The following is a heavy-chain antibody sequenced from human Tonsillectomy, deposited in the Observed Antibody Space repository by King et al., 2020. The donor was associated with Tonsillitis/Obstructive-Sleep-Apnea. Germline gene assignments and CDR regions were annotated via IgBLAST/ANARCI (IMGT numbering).Heavy chain of an antibody. CDR3: ARGRPGTPVALGAANYYMDV. CDR1: GGSVSSGGYY. CDR2: IYYSGNT. D-gene: IGHD6-25*01. Sequence: PLQESGPGLVKPSETLSLTCTVSGGSVSSGGYYWSWIRQPPGKGLEWIGCIYYSGNTNYNPSLKSRVTISVDTSKNQFSLKLSSVTAADTAVYSCARGRPGTPVALGAANYYMDVCGKGTTVTVSS. V-gene: IGHV4-61*08. J-gene: IGHJ6*03.